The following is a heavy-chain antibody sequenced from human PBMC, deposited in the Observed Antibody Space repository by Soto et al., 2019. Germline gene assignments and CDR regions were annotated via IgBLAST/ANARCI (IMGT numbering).Heavy chain of an antibody. Sequence: VQLVESGGGVVQPGRSLRLSCAAYGFTFSNYGMHWVRQAPGKGLEWVAVAAYDGINTFYGDPVKGRFTISKDNSKNILFLEMNSLRPEDTATYYCARPSTSGRTAYYYGMDVWGQGTTVTVSS. D-gene: IGHD6-19*01. V-gene: IGHV3-30*03. J-gene: IGHJ6*02. CDR1: GFTFSNYG. CDR2: AAYDGINT. CDR3: ARPSTSGRTAYYYGMDV.